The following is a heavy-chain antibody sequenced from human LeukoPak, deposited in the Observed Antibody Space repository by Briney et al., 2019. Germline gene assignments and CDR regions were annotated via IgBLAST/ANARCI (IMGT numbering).Heavy chain of an antibody. D-gene: IGHD2-2*02. CDR3: ARVPIVVVPAAILGRPFDY. Sequence: GASVKVSCKASGYTFTSYATHWVRQAPGQRLEWMGWINAGNGNTKYSQKFQGRVTITRDTSASTAYMELSSLRSEDTAVYYCARVPIVVVPAAILGRPFDYWGQGTLVTVSS. CDR1: GYTFTSYA. V-gene: IGHV1-3*01. CDR2: INAGNGNT. J-gene: IGHJ4*02.